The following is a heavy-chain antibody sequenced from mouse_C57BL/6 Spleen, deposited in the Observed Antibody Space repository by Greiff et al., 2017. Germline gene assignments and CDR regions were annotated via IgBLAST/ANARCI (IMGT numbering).Heavy chain of an antibody. V-gene: IGHV5-6*02. CDR1: GFTFSSYG. CDR3: ARQGLGLDY. Sequence: DVKLVESGGDLVKPGGSLKLSCAASGFTFSSYGMSWVRQTPDKRLEWVATISSGGSYTYYPDSVKGRFTISRDNAKNTLYLQMSSLKSEDTAMYYCARQGLGLDYWGQGTTLTVSS. J-gene: IGHJ2*01. CDR2: ISSGGSYT. D-gene: IGHD3-3*01.